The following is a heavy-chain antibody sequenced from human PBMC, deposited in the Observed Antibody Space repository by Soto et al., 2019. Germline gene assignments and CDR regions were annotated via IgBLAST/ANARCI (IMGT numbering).Heavy chain of an antibody. V-gene: IGHV3-9*01. Sequence: VQLVESGGALVQPGGSLRLSCATSGFALRDSAMHWVRQVSGGGLQWVSGMYSSGDVGYAGSVRGRFTMSRDVARNALFLQMSSLTADDTALYYCVKDNLAGGADVWSQGTTVTVSS. J-gene: IGHJ6*02. CDR1: GFALRDSA. D-gene: IGHD3-10*01. CDR2: MYSSGDV. CDR3: VKDNLAGGADV.